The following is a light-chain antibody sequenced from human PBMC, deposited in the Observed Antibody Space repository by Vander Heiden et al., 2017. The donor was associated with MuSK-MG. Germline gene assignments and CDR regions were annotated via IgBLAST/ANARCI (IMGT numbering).Light chain of an antibody. Sequence: QSVLTQPPSASGTPGQRATLSCSGSSSNIGSNTVNWYQQLPGTAPKLLIYSNNQRPSGVPDRFSGSKSGTSASLAISGLQSEDEADYYCAAWDDSLNGLYVFGTGTKVTVL. CDR2: SNN. CDR3: AAWDDSLNGLYV. V-gene: IGLV1-44*01. J-gene: IGLJ1*01. CDR1: SSNIGSNT.